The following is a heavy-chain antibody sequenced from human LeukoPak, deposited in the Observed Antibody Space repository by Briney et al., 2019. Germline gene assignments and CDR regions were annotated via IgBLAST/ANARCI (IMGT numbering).Heavy chain of an antibody. J-gene: IGHJ4*02. V-gene: IGHV3-23*01. CDR2: IRSGGISK. CDR3: AKTYYDSGCLIDY. CDR1: GFTFSAYA. Sequence: PGGSLRLSCAASGFTFSAYAMTWVRQGPGKGLEWVANIRSGGISKNYADSVRGRFTISRDDSTSTLYLEMNSLRAEDTAVYYCAKTYYDSGCLIDYWGQGPLVTVSA. D-gene: IGHD3-22*01.